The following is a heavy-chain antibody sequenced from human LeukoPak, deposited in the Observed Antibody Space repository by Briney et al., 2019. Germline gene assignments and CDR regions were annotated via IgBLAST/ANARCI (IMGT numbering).Heavy chain of an antibody. Sequence: GGSLRLSCEASGFTFSAYAMSWVRRAPGQGLQWVSSISTRGDRTYYADSVKGRLTMSRDNSKNIVHLQMTRLGADDTAIYYCAKLRGYYHNDYWGQGALVTVSS. J-gene: IGHJ4*02. CDR2: ISTRGDRT. V-gene: IGHV3-23*01. CDR1: GFTFSAYA. D-gene: IGHD3-22*01. CDR3: AKLRGYYHNDY.